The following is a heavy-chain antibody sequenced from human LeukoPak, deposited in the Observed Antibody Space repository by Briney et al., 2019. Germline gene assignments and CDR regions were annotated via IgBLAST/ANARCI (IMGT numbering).Heavy chain of an antibody. CDR2: IKSDGSGT. V-gene: IGHV3-74*01. Sequence: PGGSLRLSCAASGFTFSGYWMHWVRQAPGKGLVWVSHIKSDGSGTSYADSVKGRFTISRDSAKNTLFLQMNSLRDEDTAVYYCARDKSSGWSPLDYWGQGTLVTVSS. D-gene: IGHD6-19*01. J-gene: IGHJ4*02. CDR3: ARDKSSGWSPLDY. CDR1: GFTFSGYW.